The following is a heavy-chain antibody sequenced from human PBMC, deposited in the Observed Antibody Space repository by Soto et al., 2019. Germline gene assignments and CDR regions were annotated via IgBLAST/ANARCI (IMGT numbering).Heavy chain of an antibody. J-gene: IGHJ6*02. V-gene: IGHV5-51*01. CDR2: IYPGDSDT. D-gene: IGHD2-8*01. CDR1: EYSFTSYW. CDR3: ARVLMVYAIASGGMDV. Sequence: ESLKISCKGSEYSFTSYWIGWVRQMPGKGLEWMGIIYPGDSDTRYSPSFQGQVTISADKSIGTAYLQWSSLKASDTAMYYCARVLMVYAIASGGMDVWGQGTTVTVSS.